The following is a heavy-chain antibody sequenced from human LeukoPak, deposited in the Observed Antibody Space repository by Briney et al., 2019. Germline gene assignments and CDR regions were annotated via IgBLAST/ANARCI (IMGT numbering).Heavy chain of an antibody. CDR3: ARGHYDILTGYYYYGMDV. D-gene: IGHD3-9*01. V-gene: IGHV1-8*01. CDR2: MNPNSDNT. CDR1: GYTFTSYD. Sequence: ASVKVSCKAAGYTFTSYDINWVRQATGQGLEWVGWMNPNSDNTGYAQKVQGRVTMTRNTSISTAYMALSSLRSEDTAVYYCARGHYDILTGYYYYGMDVWGQGTTVTVSS. J-gene: IGHJ6*02.